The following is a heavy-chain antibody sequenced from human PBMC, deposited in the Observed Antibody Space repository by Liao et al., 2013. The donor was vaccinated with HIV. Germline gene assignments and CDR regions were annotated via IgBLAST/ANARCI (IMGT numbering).Heavy chain of an antibody. CDR3: ASERAAAVAEYVQH. CDR2: VDYSGST. D-gene: IGHD6-13*01. Sequence: QVQLQESGSRLVKPSETLSLTCSVSGGSISIYYWSWIRQPPGKGLEWIGCVDYSGSTKYNPSLKSRITISVDTPKNQFSLKLNSVTAADTAVYYCASERAAAVAEYVQHWGQGTLVTVSS. J-gene: IGHJ1*01. CDR1: GGSISIYY. V-gene: IGHV4-59*08.